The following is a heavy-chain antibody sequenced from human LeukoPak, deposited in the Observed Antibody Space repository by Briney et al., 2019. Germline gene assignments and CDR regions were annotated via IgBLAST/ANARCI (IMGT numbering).Heavy chain of an antibody. V-gene: IGHV3-43*02. CDR3: AREMEGDYGSGTFFDL. J-gene: IGHJ4*02. Sequence: PGGSLRLSCAASGFTFDDYAMHWVRQAPGKGLEWVSLISGDGGSTYYADSVKGRFTISRDNVKNSLYLQMNGLRAEDTAVYYCAREMEGDYGSGTFFDLWGQGNMVTVSS. CDR2: ISGDGGST. D-gene: IGHD3-10*01. CDR1: GFTFDDYA.